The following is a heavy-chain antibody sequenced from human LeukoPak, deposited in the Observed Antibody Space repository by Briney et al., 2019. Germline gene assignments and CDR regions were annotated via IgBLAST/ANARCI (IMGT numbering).Heavy chain of an antibody. CDR2: ISGSGGST. V-gene: IGHV3-23*01. D-gene: IGHD5-18*01. CDR1: GFTFSSYA. Sequence: GGSLRLSCAASGFTFSSYAMSWVRQAPGKGLEWVSAISGSGGSTYYADSVKGRFTISRDNSKNTLYLQMNSLRAEDAAVYYCAKDSGYSYAYNWFDPWGQGTLVTVSS. J-gene: IGHJ5*02. CDR3: AKDSGYSYAYNWFDP.